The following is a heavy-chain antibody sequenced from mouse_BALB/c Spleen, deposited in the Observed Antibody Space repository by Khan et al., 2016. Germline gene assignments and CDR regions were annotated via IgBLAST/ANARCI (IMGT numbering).Heavy chain of an antibody. CDR3: ARGRRPYWYFDV. D-gene: IGHD2-12*01. V-gene: IGHV9-1*02. Sequence: QIQLVQSGPELKKPGETVKISCKASGYSFTNYGMNWVKQAPGKGLKWMGWINTYNGEPTYADDFKGRFALSLETSGSTAFLQINNLKNEDMATYFCARGRRPYWYFDVWSAGTTVTVSS. J-gene: IGHJ1*01. CDR2: INTYNGEP. CDR1: GYSFTNYG.